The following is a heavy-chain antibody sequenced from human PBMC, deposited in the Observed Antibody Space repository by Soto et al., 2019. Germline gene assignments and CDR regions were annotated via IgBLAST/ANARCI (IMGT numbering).Heavy chain of an antibody. V-gene: IGHV1-58*02. Sequence: GASVKVSCKASGFTFTSSAMQWVRQARGQRLEWIGWIVVGSGNTNYAQKFQERVTITRDMSTSTAYMELSSLRSEDTAVYYCAACTDYDFWSGWYYMDVWGKGTTVTVSS. CDR1: GFTFTSSA. CDR3: AACTDYDFWSGWYYMDV. D-gene: IGHD3-3*01. J-gene: IGHJ6*03. CDR2: IVVGSGNT.